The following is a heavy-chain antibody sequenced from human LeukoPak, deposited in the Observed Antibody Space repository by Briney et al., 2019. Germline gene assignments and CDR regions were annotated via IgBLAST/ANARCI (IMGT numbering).Heavy chain of an antibody. D-gene: IGHD5-18*01. Sequence: PSETLSLTCTVSGDSISSGNYYWTWIRQPAGKGLEWIGRIYTSGSTSYNPSLKSRVTISVDTSKNPFSLKLSSVTAADTVVYYCATLGYSYGTDYWGQGTLVTVSS. CDR2: IYTSGST. J-gene: IGHJ4*02. CDR1: GDSISSGNYY. V-gene: IGHV4-61*02. CDR3: ATLGYSYGTDY.